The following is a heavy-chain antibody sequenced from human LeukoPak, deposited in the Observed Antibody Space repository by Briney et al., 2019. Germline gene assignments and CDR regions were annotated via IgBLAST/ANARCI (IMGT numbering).Heavy chain of an antibody. D-gene: IGHD6-13*01. Sequence: PGGSLRLSCAASGFTFSSYWMSWVRQAPGKGLEWVANIKQDGSEKYYVDSVKGRFTISRDNAKNSLYLQMNSLRAEDTAVYYCAREDVGSSSWFYYYYMDVWGKGTTVTIPS. V-gene: IGHV3-7*01. CDR2: IKQDGSEK. CDR3: AREDVGSSSWFYYYYMDV. CDR1: GFTFSSYW. J-gene: IGHJ6*03.